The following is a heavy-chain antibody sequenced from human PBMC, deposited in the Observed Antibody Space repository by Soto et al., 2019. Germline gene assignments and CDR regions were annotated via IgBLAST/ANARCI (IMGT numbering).Heavy chain of an antibody. Sequence: ASVKVSCKASGYTFINYGINWVRQAPGQGLEWMGWINPNSGGTNYAQKFQGWVTMTRDTSISTAYMELSRLRSDDTAVYYCARDEGVGGYCTNGVCYYYYGMDVWGQGTTVTVSS. J-gene: IGHJ6*02. CDR2: INPNSGGT. D-gene: IGHD2-8*01. CDR1: GYTFINYG. CDR3: ARDEGVGGYCTNGVCYYYYGMDV. V-gene: IGHV1-2*04.